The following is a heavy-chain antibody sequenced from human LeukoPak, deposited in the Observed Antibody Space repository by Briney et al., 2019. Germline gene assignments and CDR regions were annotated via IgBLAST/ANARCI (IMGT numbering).Heavy chain of an antibody. CDR3: ARDVVTEVVTLTTTDS. D-gene: IGHD2-21*02. CDR2: INSDESST. J-gene: IGHJ4*02. CDR1: GFTFSSYW. V-gene: IGHV3-74*01. Sequence: PGGSLRLSCAASGFTFSSYWMHWVRQAPGKGLVWVSRINSDESSTNYADSVKGRFTVSRDNAKNSLYLQMNGLKAEDTAVYYCARDVVTEVVTLTTTDSWGQGTLVTVSS.